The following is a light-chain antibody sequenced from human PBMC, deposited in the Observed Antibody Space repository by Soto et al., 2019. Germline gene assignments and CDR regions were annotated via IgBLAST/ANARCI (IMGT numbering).Light chain of an antibody. V-gene: IGLV2-23*02. CDR1: SSDIGSYNF. J-gene: IGLJ2*01. CDR3: CSYAASSASHVV. CDR2: EVT. Sequence: QSALTQPASVSESPGQSITISCTGTSSDIGSYNFVSWYQQHPGKAPRLIIYEVTQRPSGVSNRFSGSKSDNTASLTISGLQAEDEADYYCCSYAASSASHVVFGGGTKLTAL.